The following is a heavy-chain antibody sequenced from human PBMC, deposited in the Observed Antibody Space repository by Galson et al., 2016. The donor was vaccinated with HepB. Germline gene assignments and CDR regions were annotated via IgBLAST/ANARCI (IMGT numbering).Heavy chain of an antibody. Sequence: SLRLSCAASGFTFSTYAMTWVSTLGNSAADVAYADSVRGRFTVSRDDSKNTLYLQMNSLRTEDSALYYCANGGDYFRFDSWGQGALVTVSS. CDR3: ANGGDYFRFDS. CDR1: GFTFSTYA. CDR2: LGNSAADV. V-gene: IGHV3-23*01. D-gene: IGHD4-17*01. J-gene: IGHJ4*02.